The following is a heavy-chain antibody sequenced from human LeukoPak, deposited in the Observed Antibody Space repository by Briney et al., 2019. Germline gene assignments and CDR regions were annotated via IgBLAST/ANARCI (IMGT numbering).Heavy chain of an antibody. V-gene: IGHV3-7*05. D-gene: IGHD3-9*01. CDR2: IKQDGSEN. CDR1: GLTFGDYW. J-gene: IGHJ3*02. Sequence: GGSLRLSCEASGLTFGDYWMTWVRQAPGKGLECVANIKQDGSENHYVDSVKGRFTISRDNAKNPLSLQMNSLRAEDTAVYYCATYWRYFDWLLSDIWGLGTMVTVSS. CDR3: ATYWRYFDWLLSDI.